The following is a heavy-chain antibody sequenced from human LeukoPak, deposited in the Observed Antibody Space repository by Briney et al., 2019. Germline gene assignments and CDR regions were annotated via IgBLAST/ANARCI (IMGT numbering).Heavy chain of an antibody. Sequence: GASVKVSCKASGGTFSSYAISWVRQAPGQGLEWMGGIIPIFGTANYAQKFQGRVTITADESTSTAYMELSSLRSEDTAVYYCARESLQTPGHHDAFDIWGQGTMVTVSS. CDR2: IIPIFGTA. CDR1: GGTFSSYA. CDR3: ARESLQTPGHHDAFDI. V-gene: IGHV1-69*13. J-gene: IGHJ3*02.